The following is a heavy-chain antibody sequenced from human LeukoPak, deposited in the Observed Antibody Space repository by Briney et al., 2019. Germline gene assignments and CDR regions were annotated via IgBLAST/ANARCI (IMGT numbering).Heavy chain of an antibody. CDR2: INQSGST. CDR1: GGSFSGYY. D-gene: IGHD5-24*01. CDR3: AKSWRPRRWPDSFDP. Sequence: PSETLSLTCAVYGGSFSGYYWSWIRQPPGKGLEWIGEINQSGSTNYNPSLKSRVTISVDTSKNQFSLKLSSVTAADTAVYYCAKSWRPRRWPDSFDPWGQGTLVTVSS. J-gene: IGHJ5*02. V-gene: IGHV4-34*01.